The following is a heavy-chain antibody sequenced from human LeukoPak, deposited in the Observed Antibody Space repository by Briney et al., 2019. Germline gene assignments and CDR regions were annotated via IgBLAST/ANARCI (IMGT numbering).Heavy chain of an antibody. V-gene: IGHV3-30-3*01. Sequence: PGRSLRLSCAGSGFTFRSYSMHWVRQAPGKGLEWAATISYDGSNVYYADSVKGRFTISRDNSKNTVYLEMSGLRVEDTAVFHCARKRGGIYDIRALDLWGQGTTVIVSS. CDR2: ISYDGSNV. CDR3: ARKRGGIYDIRALDL. CDR1: GFTFRSYS. J-gene: IGHJ6*02. D-gene: IGHD3-22*01.